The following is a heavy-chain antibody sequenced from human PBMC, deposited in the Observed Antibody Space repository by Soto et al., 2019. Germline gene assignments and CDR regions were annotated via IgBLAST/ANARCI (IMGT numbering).Heavy chain of an antibody. D-gene: IGHD6-19*01. Sequence: RLSGAATGLNFSDHYMDWVRQAPGKGLEWVGRIRSKVDFYTTEYAASVKGRFTISRDESKKSMYLQMNSLKTEDTAVYYCARGRGSGWYYFDYWGQGTLVTVSS. J-gene: IGHJ4*02. CDR3: ARGRGSGWYYFDY. V-gene: IGHV3-72*01. CDR1: GLNFSDHY. CDR2: IRSKVDFYTT.